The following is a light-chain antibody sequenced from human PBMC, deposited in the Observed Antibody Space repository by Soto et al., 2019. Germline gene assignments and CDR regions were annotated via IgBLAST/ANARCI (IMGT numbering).Light chain of an antibody. CDR3: MQALQTRLT. V-gene: IGKV2-28*01. J-gene: IGKJ4*01. CDR2: LGS. Sequence: DLVMTQSPLSLPVTPGEPASISCRSSQSLRHSNGYNYLDWYLQKPGQSPQLLIYLGSNRASGVPDRFSGSGSGTDFTLKISRVEAEDVGVYYCMQALQTRLTFGGGTKVEIK. CDR1: QSLRHSNGYNY.